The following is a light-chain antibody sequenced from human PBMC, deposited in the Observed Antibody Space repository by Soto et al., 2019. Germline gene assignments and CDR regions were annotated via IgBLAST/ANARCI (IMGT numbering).Light chain of an antibody. J-gene: IGKJ1*01. CDR1: QSISSY. V-gene: IGKV1-39*01. CDR2: VAS. CDR3: QQSYLAPQT. Sequence: DIQMTQSPSSLSASVGDRVTITCRASQSISSYLNWYQQKPGKVPNPLIYVASNLQCGVPPRFSGRGSGTKFTLSISSLHPEDLANYYCQQSYLAPQTFRQGTKVEIK.